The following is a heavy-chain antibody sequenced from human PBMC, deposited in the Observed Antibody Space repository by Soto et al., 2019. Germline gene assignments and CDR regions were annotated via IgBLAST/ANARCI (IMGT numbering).Heavy chain of an antibody. CDR2: IYSGGST. Sequence: QPGGSLRLSCAASGFTVSSNYMSWVRQAPGKGLEWVSVIYSGGSTYYADSVKGRFTISRDNSKNTLYLQMNSLRAEDTAVYYCARSIKSYNYRVHFDYWGQGTLVTVSS. V-gene: IGHV3-53*01. D-gene: IGHD5-12*01. CDR1: GFTVSSNY. J-gene: IGHJ4*02. CDR3: ARSIKSYNYRVHFDY.